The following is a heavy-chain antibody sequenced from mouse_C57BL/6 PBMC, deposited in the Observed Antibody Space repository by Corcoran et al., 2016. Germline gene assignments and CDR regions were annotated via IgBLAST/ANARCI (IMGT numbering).Heavy chain of an antibody. Sequence: QIQLVQSGPELKKPGETVKISCKASGYTFTTYGMSWVKQAPGKGLKWMGWINTYSGVPTYADDFKGRFAFSLETSASTAYLQINNLKNEDTATYFCASHYYGSSYLYFDVWGTGTTVTVSS. D-gene: IGHD1-1*01. J-gene: IGHJ1*03. V-gene: IGHV9-3*01. CDR1: GYTFTTYG. CDR2: INTYSGVP. CDR3: ASHYYGSSYLYFDV.